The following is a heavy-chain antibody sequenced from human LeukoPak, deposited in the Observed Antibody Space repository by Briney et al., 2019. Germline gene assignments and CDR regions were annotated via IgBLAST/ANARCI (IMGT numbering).Heavy chain of an antibody. V-gene: IGHV3-23*01. D-gene: IGHD2-15*01. CDR1: GFTFSSYA. CDR2: ITSRGSNT. Sequence: PGGSLRLSCAASGFTFSSYAMSWVRQAPGKGLEWVSEITSRGSNTYYADSVKGRFTISRDNSRNTLYLQMNSLRDEDTAVYYCAKGGSASHNWFDPWGQGTLVTVSS. CDR3: AKGGSASHNWFDP. J-gene: IGHJ5*02.